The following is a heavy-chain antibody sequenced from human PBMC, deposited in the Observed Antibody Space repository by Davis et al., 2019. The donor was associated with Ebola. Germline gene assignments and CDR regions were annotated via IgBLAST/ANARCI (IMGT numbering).Heavy chain of an antibody. CDR2: ISGSGGST. Sequence: GESLKISCAASGFTFSSYAMSWVRQTPGKGLEWVSAISGSGGSTYYADSVKGRFTIFRDNSKNTLYLQMNSLRAEDTAVYYCAKELYYYGMDVWGKGTTVTVSS. V-gene: IGHV3-23*01. CDR3: AKELYYYGMDV. CDR1: GFTFSSYA. J-gene: IGHJ6*04.